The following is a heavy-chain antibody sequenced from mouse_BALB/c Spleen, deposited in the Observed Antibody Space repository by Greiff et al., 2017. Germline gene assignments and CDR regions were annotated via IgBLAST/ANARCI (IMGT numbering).Heavy chain of an antibody. D-gene: IGHD2-4*01. V-gene: IGHV1-63*02. CDR2: IYPGGGYT. J-gene: IGHJ4*01. Sequence: QVQLQQSGAELVRPGTSVKISCKASGYTFTNYWLGWVKQRPGHGLEWIGDIYPGGGYTNYNEKFKGKATLTADTSSSTAYMQLSSLTSEDSAVYFCARGDYDPYYAMDYWGQGTSVTVSS. CDR3: ARGDYDPYYAMDY. CDR1: GYTFTNYW.